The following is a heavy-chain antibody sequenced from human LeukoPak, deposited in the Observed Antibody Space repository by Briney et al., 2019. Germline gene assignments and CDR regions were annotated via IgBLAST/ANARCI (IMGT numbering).Heavy chain of an antibody. J-gene: IGHJ6*02. CDR3: ARDRGLDGMDV. D-gene: IGHD3-22*01. Sequence: GGSLRLSYAASRFTLSSYEMNWVRQAPGKGLEWVSYISDSGSPIYYADSVRGRFTISRDNAKDSMYLQMNSLRAEDTAVYYCARDRGLDGMDVWGQGTTVSVSS. CDR1: RFTLSSYE. CDR2: ISDSGSPI. V-gene: IGHV3-48*03.